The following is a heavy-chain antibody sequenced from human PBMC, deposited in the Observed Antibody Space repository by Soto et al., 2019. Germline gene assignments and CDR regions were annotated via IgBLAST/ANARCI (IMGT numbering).Heavy chain of an antibody. Sequence: PSETLSLTCTVSGGSISSGGYYWSWIRQHPGKGLEWIGYIYYSGSTYYNPSLKSRVTISVDTSKNQFSLKLSSVTAADTAVYYCARVTVNQYFDYWGQGTLVTVSS. V-gene: IGHV4-31*03. J-gene: IGHJ4*02. CDR2: IYYSGST. CDR3: ARVTVNQYFDY. D-gene: IGHD4-17*01. CDR1: GGSISSGGYY.